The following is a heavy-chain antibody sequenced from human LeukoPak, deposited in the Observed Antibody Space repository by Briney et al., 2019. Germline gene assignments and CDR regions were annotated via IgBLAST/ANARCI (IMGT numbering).Heavy chain of an antibody. CDR3: AKGGGYDYNFYGMDV. D-gene: IGHD5-12*01. J-gene: IGHJ6*02. CDR1: GFFFGTFA. Sequence: PGGSLRLSCEASGFFFGTFAMNWVRQAPGKGLEWVSVISGSGGSTHYVDSAKGRFTISRDNSKNTLYLQMNSLRVEDTAVYYCAKGGGYDYNFYGMDVWGQGTTVAVS. CDR2: ISGSGGST. V-gene: IGHV3-23*01.